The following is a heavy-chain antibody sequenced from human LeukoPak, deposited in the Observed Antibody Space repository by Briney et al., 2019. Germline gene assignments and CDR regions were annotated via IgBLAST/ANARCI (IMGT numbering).Heavy chain of an antibody. CDR2: IRYDGITK. D-gene: IGHD4-17*01. CDR3: AALHTGTFVDY. Sequence: GGSLRLSCAASGFSYSGYGMHWVRQVPGKGLEWVAFIRYDGITKFYIDSVKGRFAISRDNSKNTLSLQMNSLRTEDTAVYYCAALHTGTFVDYWGQGTLVTVSS. V-gene: IGHV3-30*02. CDR1: GFSYSGYG. J-gene: IGHJ4*02.